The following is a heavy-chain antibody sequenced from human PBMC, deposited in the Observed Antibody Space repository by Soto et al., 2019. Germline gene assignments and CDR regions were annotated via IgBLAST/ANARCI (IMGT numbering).Heavy chain of an antibody. D-gene: IGHD3-9*01. CDR2: TLYSGSP. Sequence: SETLSLTCRVSGGSVGTGSYYWSWIRQPPGKGLEWIGYTLYSGSPNYNPSLQSLQSRVTISVDTSRNQFSLRLTSVTAADTALYYCARHDYYHRTFDIWGQGTLVTV. CDR1: GGSVGTGSYY. V-gene: IGHV4-61*01. J-gene: IGHJ3*02. CDR3: ARHDYYHRTFDI.